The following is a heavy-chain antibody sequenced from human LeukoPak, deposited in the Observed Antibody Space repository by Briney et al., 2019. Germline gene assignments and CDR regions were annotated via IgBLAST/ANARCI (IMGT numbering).Heavy chain of an antibody. J-gene: IGHJ5*02. CDR3: ARDFWSGRNWFDP. V-gene: IGHV3-23*01. CDR1: GFTFSSYT. CDR2: ISGSGGST. D-gene: IGHD3-3*01. Sequence: GGSLRLSCAASGFTFSSYTMNWVRQAPGKGLEWVSAISGSGGSTYADSVKGRFTISRDNSKNTLYLQMNSLRAEDTAVYYCARDFWSGRNWFDPWGQGTLVTVSS.